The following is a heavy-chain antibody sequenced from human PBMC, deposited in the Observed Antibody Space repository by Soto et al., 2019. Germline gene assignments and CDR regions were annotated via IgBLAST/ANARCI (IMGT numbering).Heavy chain of an antibody. CDR3: ARGFCRGGTCNRHLES. J-gene: IGHJ5*02. D-gene: IGHD1-1*01. V-gene: IGHV3-66*01. CDR1: DFIVGRNF. CDR2: IYSGGNT. Sequence: EVQLVESGGTWVYPGGSLRLSCAVTDFIVGRNFMTWVRQAPGKGPESVAIIYSGGNTHHADSVKGRFTISRDTSKNPLHLLINILRVEDSALYYCARGFCRGGTCNRHLESWGQGTQVTVSS.